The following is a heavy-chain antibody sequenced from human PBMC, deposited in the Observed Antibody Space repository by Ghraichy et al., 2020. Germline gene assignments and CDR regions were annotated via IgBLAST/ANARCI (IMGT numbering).Heavy chain of an antibody. J-gene: IGHJ3*02. Sequence: LSLTCAASGFTFTNYWLSWVRQAPGKGLEWVANIKQDGSEMHYVDSVRGRFTISRDNAKNSLNLQMNSVRAEDTAVYYCARPYSTSARGSFDIWGQGTMVTASS. CDR3: ARPYSTSARGSFDI. CDR2: IKQDGSEM. V-gene: IGHV3-7*01. D-gene: IGHD1-26*01. CDR1: GFTFTNYW.